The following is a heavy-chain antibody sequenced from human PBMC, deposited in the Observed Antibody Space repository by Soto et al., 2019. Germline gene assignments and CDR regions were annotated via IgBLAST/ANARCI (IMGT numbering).Heavy chain of an antibody. CDR2: IWYDGSNK. CDR3: ARDLIVVVPAALNYYYYGMDV. V-gene: IGHV3-33*01. J-gene: IGHJ6*02. CDR1: GFTFSSSG. Sequence: GGSLRLSCAAPGFTFSSSGMHWVPQAPGKGLEWVAVIWYDGSNKYYADSVKGRFTISRDNSKNTLYLQMNSLRAEDTAVYYCARDLIVVVPAALNYYYYGMDVWGQGT. D-gene: IGHD2-2*01.